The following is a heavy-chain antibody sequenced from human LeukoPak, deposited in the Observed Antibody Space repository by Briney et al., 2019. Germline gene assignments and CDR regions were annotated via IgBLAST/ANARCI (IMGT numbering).Heavy chain of an antibody. J-gene: IGHJ5*02. CDR3: AKVIVVVPATPGGFDP. V-gene: IGHV3-30*18. D-gene: IGHD2-2*01. CDR2: ISYDGSNK. Sequence: GGSLRLSCAASGFTFSSYAMSWVRQAPGKGLEWVAVISYDGSNKYYADSVKGRFTISRENSKNTLYLQMNSLRAEDTAVYYCAKVIVVVPATPGGFDPWGQGTLVTVSS. CDR1: GFTFSSYA.